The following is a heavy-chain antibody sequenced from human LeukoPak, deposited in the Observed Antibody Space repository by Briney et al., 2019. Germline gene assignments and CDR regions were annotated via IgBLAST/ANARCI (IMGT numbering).Heavy chain of an antibody. J-gene: IGHJ4*02. CDR1: GYTFTGHY. V-gene: IGHV1-2*02. Sequence: ASVKVSCKASGYTFTGHYMHWVRQAPRRGPEWMGWINPNSGDINYAQKFQGRVTMTRDTSISTAYMELSRLRSDDTAVYYCARPDGDSGGNYGCWGQGTLVTVSS. CDR3: ARPDGDSGGNYGC. CDR2: INPNSGDI. D-gene: IGHD4-23*01.